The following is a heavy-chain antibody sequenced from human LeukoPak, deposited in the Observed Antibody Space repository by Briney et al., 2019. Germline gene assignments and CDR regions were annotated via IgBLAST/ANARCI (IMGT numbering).Heavy chain of an antibody. Sequence: PGGSLRLSCAASGFTFSIYWMTWVRQAPGKGLEWVANIKQDGSEKYYVDSVKGRFTISRDNAKNSLFLQMNSLRAEDTAVYYCAKDFIGYFGYWGQGTLVTVSS. D-gene: IGHD3-10*01. CDR1: GFTFSIYW. V-gene: IGHV3-7*03. J-gene: IGHJ4*02. CDR3: AKDFIGYFGY. CDR2: IKQDGSEK.